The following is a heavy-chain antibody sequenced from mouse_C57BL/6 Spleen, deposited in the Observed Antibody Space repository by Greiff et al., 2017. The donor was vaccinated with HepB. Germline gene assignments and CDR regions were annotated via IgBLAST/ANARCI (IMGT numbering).Heavy chain of an antibody. V-gene: IGHV3-1*01. CDR2: ISYSGST. D-gene: IGHD4-1*01. CDR1: GYSITSGYD. J-gene: IGHJ2*01. CDR3: ARARGWEGFDY. Sequence: EVQLVESGPGMVKPSQSLSLTCTVTGYSITSGYDWHWIRHFPGNKLEWMGYISYSGSTNYNPSLKSRISITHDTSKNHFFLKLNSVTTEDTATYYCARARGWEGFDYWGQGTTLTVSS.